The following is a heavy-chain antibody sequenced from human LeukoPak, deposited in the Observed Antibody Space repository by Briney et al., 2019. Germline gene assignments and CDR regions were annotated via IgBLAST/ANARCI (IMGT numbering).Heavy chain of an antibody. J-gene: IGHJ6*04. D-gene: IGHD5-12*01. CDR1: GGTFSSYA. Sequence: GASVKVSCKASGGTFSSYAISWVRQAPGQGLEWRGGIIPIFGTANYAQKFQGRVTITADKSTSTAYMELSSLRSEDTPVYYCARGQWLRPYYYYGMDVWGKGTTVTVSS. V-gene: IGHV1-69*06. CDR2: IIPIFGTA. CDR3: ARGQWLRPYYYYGMDV.